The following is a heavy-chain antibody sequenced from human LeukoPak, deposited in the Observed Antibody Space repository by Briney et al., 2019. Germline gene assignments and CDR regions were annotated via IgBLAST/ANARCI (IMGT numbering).Heavy chain of an antibody. CDR3: ARLKVGAFDY. CDR1: GGSISSSSYY. V-gene: IGHV4-39*01. J-gene: IGHJ4*02. D-gene: IGHD1-26*01. CDR2: IYYSGST. Sequence: SETLSLTCTVSGGSISSSSYYWGWLRQPPGKGLEWIGSIYYSGSTYYNPSLKSRVTISVDTSKNQFSLKLSSVTAADTAVYYCARLKVGAFDYWGQGTLVTVSS.